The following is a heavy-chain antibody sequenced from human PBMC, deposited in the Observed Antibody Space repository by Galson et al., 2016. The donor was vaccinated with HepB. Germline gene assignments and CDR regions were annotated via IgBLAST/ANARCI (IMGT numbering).Heavy chain of an antibody. CDR1: GFIFGNYA. J-gene: IGHJ6*02. CDR2: ISGSGDST. CDR3: VKTQGYSTGWYGMDV. D-gene: IGHD6-19*01. Sequence: SLRLSCAASGFIFGNYAMTRVRQAPGEGLEWVSVISGSGDSTYYADSVKGRFTISRDNFKSTLSLQMNSLRAEDTAVYYCVKTQGYSTGWYGMDVWGQGTTVTVSS. V-gene: IGHV3-23*01.